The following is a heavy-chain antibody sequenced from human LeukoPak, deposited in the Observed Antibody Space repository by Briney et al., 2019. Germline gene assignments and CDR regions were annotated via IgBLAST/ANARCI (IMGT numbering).Heavy chain of an antibody. CDR2: IWTSGIT. CDR3: ARQAQDGSDNYFDP. D-gene: IGHD1-14*01. V-gene: IGHV4-4*09. Sequence: SETLSLTCTVSGGSISGHYWSWLRQSPGRGLEWIGNIWTSGITKYNPSLNSRVSISIDTSKDQFCLKVSSMTAADTAVYYCARQAQDGSDNYFDPWGQGTLVTDSS. J-gene: IGHJ5*02. CDR1: GGSISGHY.